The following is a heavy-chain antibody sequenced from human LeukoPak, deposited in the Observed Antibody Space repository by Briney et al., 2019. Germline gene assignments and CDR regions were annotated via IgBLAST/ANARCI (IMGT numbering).Heavy chain of an antibody. V-gene: IGHV4-34*01. D-gene: IGHD6-19*01. CDR3: ARANSSGWYVDY. CDR2: INHSGST. Sequence: SETLSLTCAVYGGSFSGYYWSWIRQPPGKGLEWIGEINHSGSTNYNPSLKSRVTISVDTSKNQFSLKLSSVTAADTAVYYCARANSSGWYVDYWGQGTLVAVSS. CDR1: GGSFSGYY. J-gene: IGHJ4*02.